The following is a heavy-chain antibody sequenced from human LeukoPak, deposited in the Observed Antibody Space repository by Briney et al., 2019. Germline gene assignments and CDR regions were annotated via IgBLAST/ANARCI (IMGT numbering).Heavy chain of an antibody. Sequence: PSETLSLTCAVYGGSFSGYYWSWIRQPPGKGLEWIGQINHSGSTNYSPSLKSRVTISVDTSKNQFSLKLSSVTAADTAVYYCARVSSGYYGAFGYWGQGTLVTVSS. CDR3: ARVSSGYYGAFGY. V-gene: IGHV4-34*01. CDR1: GGSFSGYY. CDR2: INHSGST. D-gene: IGHD3-22*01. J-gene: IGHJ4*02.